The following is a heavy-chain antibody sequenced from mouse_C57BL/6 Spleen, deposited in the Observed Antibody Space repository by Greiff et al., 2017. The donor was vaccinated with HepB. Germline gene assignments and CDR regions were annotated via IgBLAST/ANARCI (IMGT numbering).Heavy chain of an antibody. CDR1: GYTFTSYW. CDR3: ARADDDDAKGGYYFDY. Sequence: QVQLQQPGAELVRPGSSVKLSCKASGYTFTSYWMHWVKQRPIQGLEWIGNIDPSDSETHYNQKFKDKATLTVDKSSSTAYMQLSSLTSEDSAVYYCARADDDDAKGGYYFDYWGQGTTLTVSS. CDR2: IDPSDSET. D-gene: IGHD2-12*01. J-gene: IGHJ2*01. V-gene: IGHV1-52*01.